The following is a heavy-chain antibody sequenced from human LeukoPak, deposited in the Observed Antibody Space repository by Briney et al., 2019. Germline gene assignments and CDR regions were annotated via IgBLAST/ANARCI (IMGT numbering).Heavy chain of an antibody. D-gene: IGHD3-10*01. V-gene: IGHV5-51*01. CDR1: GYSFTSYW. CDR2: IYPGDSDT. J-gene: IGHJ4*02. CDR3: ARHLLWFGEFERVVLDY. Sequence: GESLKISCKGSGYSFTSYWIGCVRQMPGKGLEGMGIIYPGDSDTRYSPSFQGQVTISAHKSISTAYLQWSSLKASDTAMYYCARHLLWFGEFERVVLDYWGQGTLVTVSS.